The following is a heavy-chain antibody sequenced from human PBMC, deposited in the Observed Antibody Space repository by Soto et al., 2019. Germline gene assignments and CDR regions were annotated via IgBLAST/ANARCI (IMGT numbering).Heavy chain of an antibody. CDR3: ARLSGDHSAFFSYGMDA. D-gene: IGHD2-21*01. Sequence: LRLSCVASGFTFSDYAMAWVRQSPGKGLEWVSSISGSGGSTYYADSVKGRFTISRDNSKNTVFLQMNSLRAEDTAVYYCARLSGDHSAFFSYGMDAWGQGTTVTVSS. CDR2: ISGSGGST. V-gene: IGHV3-23*01. CDR1: GFTFSDYA. J-gene: IGHJ6*02.